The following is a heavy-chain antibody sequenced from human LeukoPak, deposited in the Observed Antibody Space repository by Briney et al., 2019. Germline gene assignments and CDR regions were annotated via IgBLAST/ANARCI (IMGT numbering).Heavy chain of an antibody. J-gene: IGHJ5*02. CDR2: MNPNSGNT. CDR1: GYTFTSYD. Sequence: ASVKVSCKASGYTFTSYDINWVRQATGQGLEWMGWMNPNSGNTGYAQKFQGRVTITRNTSISTAYMELSSLRSEDTAVYYCARGGGYYDFWSGYYGGGYNWFDPWGQGTLVTVSS. CDR3: ARGGGYYDFWSGYYGGGYNWFDP. D-gene: IGHD3-3*01. V-gene: IGHV1-8*03.